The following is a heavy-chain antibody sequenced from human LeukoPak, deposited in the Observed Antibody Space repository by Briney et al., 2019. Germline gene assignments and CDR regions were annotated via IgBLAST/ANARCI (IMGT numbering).Heavy chain of an antibody. Sequence: GGTLRLSCAASGFTFSSAWMSWVRQAPGKGLEWVANIKQDGREKYYVASVKGRFTISRDNAKNSLYLQMNSLRADDTAVYYCARGGTTFEKWGQGTLVTVSS. CDR2: IKQDGREK. D-gene: IGHD2/OR15-2a*01. CDR3: ARGGTTFEK. CDR1: GFTFSSAW. J-gene: IGHJ4*02. V-gene: IGHV3-7*01.